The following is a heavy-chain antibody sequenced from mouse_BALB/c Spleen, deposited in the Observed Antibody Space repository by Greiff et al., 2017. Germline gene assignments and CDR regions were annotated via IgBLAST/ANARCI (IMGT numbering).Heavy chain of an antibody. CDR1: GYSITSDYA. J-gene: IGHJ3*01. D-gene: IGHD2-14*01. CDR2: ISYSGST. CDR3: ARSRYGGRAWFAY. Sequence: VQLKESGPGLVKPSQSLSLTCTVTGYSITSDYAWNWIRQFPGNKLEWMGYISYSGSTSYNPSLKSRISITRDTSKNQFFLQLNSVTTEDTATYYCARSRYGGRAWFAYWGQGTLVTVSA. V-gene: IGHV3-2*02.